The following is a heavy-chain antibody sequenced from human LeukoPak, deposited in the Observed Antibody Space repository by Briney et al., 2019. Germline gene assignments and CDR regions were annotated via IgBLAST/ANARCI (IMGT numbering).Heavy chain of an antibody. CDR1: GGSFSGYY. V-gene: IGHV4-34*01. Sequence: SETLSLTCAVYGGSFSGYYWSWIRQPPGKGLEWIGEINHSGSTNYNPSLKSRVTISVDTSKNQFSLKLSSVTAADTAVYYRARVPISLVVVVPAGYFDLWGRGTLVTVSS. CDR3: ARVPISLVVVVPAGYFDL. J-gene: IGHJ2*01. CDR2: INHSGST. D-gene: IGHD2-2*01.